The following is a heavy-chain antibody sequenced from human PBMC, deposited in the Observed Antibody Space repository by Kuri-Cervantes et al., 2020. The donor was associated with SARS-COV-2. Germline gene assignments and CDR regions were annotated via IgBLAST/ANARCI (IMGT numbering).Heavy chain of an antibody. CDR1: GGTFSSYT. J-gene: IGHJ4*02. V-gene: IGHV1-69*04. CDR3: ARDRFWYCSGGSCSQTFDY. Sequence: SVKVSCKASGGTFSSYTISWVRQAPGQGLEWMGRIIPILGIANYAQKLQGRVTMTTDTSTSTAYMELRSLRSDDTAVYYCARDRFWYCSGGSCSQTFDYWGQGTLVTVSS. D-gene: IGHD2-15*01. CDR2: IIPILGIA.